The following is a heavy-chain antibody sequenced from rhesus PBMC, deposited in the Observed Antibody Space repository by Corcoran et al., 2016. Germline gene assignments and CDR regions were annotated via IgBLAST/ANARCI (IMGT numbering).Heavy chain of an antibody. Sequence: QVQLQESGPGLVKPSETLSLTCAVSGGSISSGYYTWSWIRQAPGNGLECIGYITYSGSTSYNPSLKCRVTISRDTSNSRFSLKLSSVPAAGTAVYYCARVVGIAAGLGGLDSWGQGVVVTVSS. V-gene: IGHV4-122*02. J-gene: IGHJ6*01. CDR2: ITYSGST. D-gene: IGHD6-13*01. CDR1: GGSISSGYYT. CDR3: ARVVGIAAGLGGLDS.